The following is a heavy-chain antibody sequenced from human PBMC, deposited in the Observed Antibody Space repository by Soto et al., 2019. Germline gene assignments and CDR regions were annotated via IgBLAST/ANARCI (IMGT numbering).Heavy chain of an antibody. V-gene: IGHV4-59*01. D-gene: IGHD5-12*01. J-gene: IGHJ4*02. Sequence: SETLSLTCTVSGASISVYSWSWIRQPPGKGLEWIGYIYYSGSTNYNPSLKSRVAISVDTSKNQFSLNLSSVTAADTAVYYCARQAEGGYDYGYWGQGTLVTVSS. CDR3: ARQAEGGYDYGY. CDR1: GASISVYS. CDR2: IYYSGST.